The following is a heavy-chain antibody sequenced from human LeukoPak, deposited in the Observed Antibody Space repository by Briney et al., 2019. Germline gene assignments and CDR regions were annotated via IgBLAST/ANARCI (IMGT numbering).Heavy chain of an antibody. Sequence: PGRSLRLSCTTSGISFDDYALSWVRQAPGKGREWVGFVRSENFGGTTEYAASVKGRFTISRDDSKSVAYLQMNSLKTDDTAVYFCARGRGPLDYWGQGTLVTVSS. V-gene: IGHV3-49*04. CDR3: ARGRGPLDY. J-gene: IGHJ4*02. D-gene: IGHD3-10*01. CDR2: VRSENFGGTT. CDR1: GISFDDYA.